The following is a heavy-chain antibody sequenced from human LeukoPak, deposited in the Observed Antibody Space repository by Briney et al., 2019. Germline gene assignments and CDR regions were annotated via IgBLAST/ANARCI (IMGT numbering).Heavy chain of an antibody. CDR3: ARGPTVLDYDFWSGYYTSLDY. Sequence: GGSLRLSCAASGFTFSSYWMSWVRQAPGKGLEWVANIKQDGSEKYYVDSVKGRFTISRDNAKNSLYLQMNSLRAEDTAVYYCARGPTVLDYDFWSGYYTSLDYWGQGTLVTVSS. CDR1: GFTFSSYW. CDR2: IKQDGSEK. D-gene: IGHD3-3*01. V-gene: IGHV3-7*01. J-gene: IGHJ4*02.